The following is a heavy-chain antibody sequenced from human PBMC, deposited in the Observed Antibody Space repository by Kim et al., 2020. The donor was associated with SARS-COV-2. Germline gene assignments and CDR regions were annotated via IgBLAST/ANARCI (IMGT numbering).Heavy chain of an antibody. CDR2: IYYSGST. J-gene: IGHJ1*01. Sequence: SETLSLTCTVSVGSISSYYWSWIRQPPGKGLEWIGYIYYSGSTNYNPSLKSRVTISVDTSKNQFSLKLSSVTAADTAVYYCARGTMRVFQHWGQGTLVTVSS. CDR3: ARGTMRVFQH. D-gene: IGHD3-22*01. V-gene: IGHV4-59*08. CDR1: VGSISSYY.